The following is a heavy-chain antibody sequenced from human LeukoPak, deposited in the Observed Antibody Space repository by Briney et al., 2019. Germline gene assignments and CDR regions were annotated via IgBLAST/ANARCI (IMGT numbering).Heavy chain of an antibody. Sequence: GGSLRLSCAASGFTFSSYAMSWVRQAPGKGXXXXXXXSGSGGSTYYADSVKGRFTISRDNSKNTLYLQMNSLRAEDTAVYYCAKDLAATYYYYYGMDVWGQGTTVTVSS. V-gene: IGHV3-23*01. D-gene: IGHD2-15*01. CDR1: GFTFSSYA. CDR2: XSGSGGST. CDR3: AKDLAATYYYYYGMDV. J-gene: IGHJ6*02.